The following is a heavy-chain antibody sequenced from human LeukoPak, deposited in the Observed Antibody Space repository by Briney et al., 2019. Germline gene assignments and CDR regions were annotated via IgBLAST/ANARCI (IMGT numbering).Heavy chain of an antibody. CDR1: NYSFTSFC. Sequence: ASGKLSCNAYNYSFTSFCISWERQPHGHGLEWNGSISAYNGHTNYARNLQGRVTMTADTSTSTAYMELRSLRSDDTAVYYCARESGAYCGGDCYFDYWGQGTLVTVSS. D-gene: IGHD2-21*02. CDR2: ISAYNGHT. V-gene: IGHV1-18*01. CDR3: ARESGAYCGGDCYFDY. J-gene: IGHJ4*02.